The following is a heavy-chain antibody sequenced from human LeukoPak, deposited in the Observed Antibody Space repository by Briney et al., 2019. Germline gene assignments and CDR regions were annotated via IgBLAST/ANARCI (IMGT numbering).Heavy chain of an antibody. J-gene: IGHJ6*02. V-gene: IGHV7-4-1*02. Sequence: GASVKVSCKASGYTFTSYDINWVRQAPGQGLEWMGWINTNTGNPTYAQGFTGRFVFSLDTSVSTAYLQISSLKAEDTAVYYCAREDAALDYYYGMDVWGQGTTVTVSS. CDR3: AREDAALDYYYGMDV. CDR1: GYTFTSYD. CDR2: INTNTGNP.